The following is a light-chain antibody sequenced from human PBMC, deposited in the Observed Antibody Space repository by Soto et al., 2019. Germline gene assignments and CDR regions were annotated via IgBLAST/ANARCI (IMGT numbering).Light chain of an antibody. V-gene: IGLV2-14*01. CDR3: SAYTSASTPLV. Sequence: QSVLTQPASVSGSPGQSITISCTGTGSDVGGYNSVYWYQQHPGKDPKLMIYDVSNRPSGVSNRFSGSKSGNTASLTISGLQAEDDAYYYGSAYTSASTPLVFGGGTKLTVL. CDR2: DVS. CDR1: GSDVGGYNS. J-gene: IGLJ2*01.